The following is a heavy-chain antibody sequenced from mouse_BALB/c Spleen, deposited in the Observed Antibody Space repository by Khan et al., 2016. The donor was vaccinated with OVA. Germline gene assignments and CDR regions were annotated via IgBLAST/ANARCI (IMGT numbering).Heavy chain of an antibody. V-gene: IGHV1-7*01. CDR1: GYTFTTYW. CDR3: TSDRIDY. J-gene: IGHJ2*01. Sequence: VKLLESGAELAKPGASVKMSCKASGYTFTTYWMHWVKQRPGQGLEWIGYINPTSGYTDYNDKFKDRATLSADKSSSTAYMQLNSLTSEDSADYYCTSDRIDYWGQGTTLTVSS. CDR2: INPTSGYT.